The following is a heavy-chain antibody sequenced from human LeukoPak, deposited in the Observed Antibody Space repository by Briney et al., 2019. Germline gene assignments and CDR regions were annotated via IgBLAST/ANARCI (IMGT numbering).Heavy chain of an antibody. CDR2: ISAYNGNT. D-gene: IGHD5-12*01. CDR1: GYTFTSYG. J-gene: IGHJ6*03. V-gene: IGHV1-18*01. CDR3: ARGGYETTYYYYYYYMDV. Sequence: ASVKVFCKASGYTFTSYGISWVRQAPGQGLEWMGWISAYNGNTNYAQKLQGRVTMTTDTYTSTAYMELRSLRSDDTAVYYCARGGYETTYYYYYYYMDVWGKGTTVTVSS.